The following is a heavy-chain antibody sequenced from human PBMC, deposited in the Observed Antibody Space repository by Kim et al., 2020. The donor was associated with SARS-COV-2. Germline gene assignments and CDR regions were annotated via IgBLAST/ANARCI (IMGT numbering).Heavy chain of an antibody. V-gene: IGHV3-9*01. CDR1: GFTFDDYA. J-gene: IGHJ4*02. D-gene: IGHD2-15*01. Sequence: GGSLRLSCAASGFTFDDYAMHWVRQAPGKGLEWVSGISWNSGSIGYADSVKGRFTISRDNAKNSLYLQMNSLRAEDTALYYCVKGGGGSLLQSLWGQGTLVTVSS. CDR3: VKGGGGSLLQSL. CDR2: ISWNSGSI.